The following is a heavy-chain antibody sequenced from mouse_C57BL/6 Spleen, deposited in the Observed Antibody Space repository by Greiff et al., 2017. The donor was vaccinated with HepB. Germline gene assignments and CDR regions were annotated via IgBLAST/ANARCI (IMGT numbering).Heavy chain of an antibody. CDR2: INPNNGGT. CDR3: ARSKANWDYFDY. D-gene: IGHD4-1*01. J-gene: IGHJ2*01. Sequence: EVKLQQSGPELVKPGASVKIPCKASGYTFTDYNMDWVKQSHGKSLEWIGDINPNNGGTIYNQKFKGKATLTVDKSSSTAYMELRSLTSEDTAVYYCARSKANWDYFDYWGQGTTLTVSS. V-gene: IGHV1-18*01. CDR1: GYTFTDYN.